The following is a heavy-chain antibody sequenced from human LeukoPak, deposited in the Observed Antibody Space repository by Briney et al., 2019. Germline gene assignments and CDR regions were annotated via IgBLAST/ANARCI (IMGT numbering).Heavy chain of an antibody. D-gene: IGHD1-26*01. CDR2: ISSSSSTI. CDR1: GFTFSSYS. CDR3: AKGRGWEASYYYYYMDV. Sequence: GGSLRLSCAASGFTFSSYSINWVRQAPGKGLEWVSYISSSSSTIYYADSVKGRFTISRDNARNSLYLQMNSLRAEDTAVYYCAKGRGWEASYYYYYMDVWGKGTTVTISS. J-gene: IGHJ6*03. V-gene: IGHV3-48*01.